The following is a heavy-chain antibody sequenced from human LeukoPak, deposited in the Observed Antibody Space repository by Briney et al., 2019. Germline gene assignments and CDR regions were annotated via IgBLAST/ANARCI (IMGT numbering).Heavy chain of an antibody. CDR3: ARDRSRIAVAGYCFDY. Sequence: GGSLRLSCAASGFTFSNYGIHWVRQAPGKGLDWVALISYDGSGKYYADSVKGRFTISRDNAKNSLYLQMKSLRDDDTAVYYCARDRSRIAVAGYCFDYWGQGTLVTVSS. J-gene: IGHJ4*02. D-gene: IGHD6-19*01. V-gene: IGHV3-30*04. CDR1: GFTFSNYG. CDR2: ISYDGSGK.